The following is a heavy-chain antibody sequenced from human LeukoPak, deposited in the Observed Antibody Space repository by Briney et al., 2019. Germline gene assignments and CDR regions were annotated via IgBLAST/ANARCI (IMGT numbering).Heavy chain of an antibody. Sequence: GGSLRLSCAASRFSFSSYGLSWVRQAPGKGLEWVSAISGSGGSTYYADSVKGRFTISRDNSKNTLYLQMNSLRAEDTAVYYCAKGGSYLNYWGQGTLVTVSS. CDR2: ISGSGGST. CDR3: AKGGSYLNY. V-gene: IGHV3-23*01. J-gene: IGHJ4*02. D-gene: IGHD1-26*01. CDR1: RFSFSSYG.